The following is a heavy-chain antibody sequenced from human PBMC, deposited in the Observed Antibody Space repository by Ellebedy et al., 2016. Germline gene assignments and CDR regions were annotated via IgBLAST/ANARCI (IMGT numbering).Heavy chain of an antibody. CDR1: GGSISSSSYY. CDR3: ARGRPGYGSGSYYSRYYFDY. D-gene: IGHD3-10*01. Sequence: SETLSLTCTVSGGSISSSSYYWGWIRQPPGKGLEWIGSIYYSGSTNYNPSLKSRVTIAVDTSKNQFSLILSSVTAADTAVYYCARGRPGYGSGSYYSRYYFDYWGQGTLVTVSS. V-gene: IGHV4-39*07. CDR2: IYYSGST. J-gene: IGHJ4*02.